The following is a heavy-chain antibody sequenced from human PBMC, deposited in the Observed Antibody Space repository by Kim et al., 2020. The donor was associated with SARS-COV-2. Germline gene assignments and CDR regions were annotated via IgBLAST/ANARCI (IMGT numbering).Heavy chain of an antibody. CDR3: AGGGDGVLDS. D-gene: IGHD4-17*01. CDR1: EFTFTSYW. V-gene: IGHV3-7*02. J-gene: IGHJ4*02. CDR2: INHDGGLT. Sequence: GGSLRLSCAASEFTFTSYWIFWVRQAPGKGLEWVAPINHDGGLTQYVDSVRGRFTISRDNTKNSVYLQMDSLRDEDTAVYYCAGGGDGVLDSWGQGALVTVST.